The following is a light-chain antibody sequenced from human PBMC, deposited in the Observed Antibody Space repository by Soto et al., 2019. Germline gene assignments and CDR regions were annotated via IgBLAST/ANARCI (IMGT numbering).Light chain of an antibody. CDR2: GAS. Sequence: TVLTQSPPTLASASGERVTLSWMASQGISSTLAWYQQKPGQTPRLLIYGASTRATGVPARFSGSGSGTDFTLTISSLEPEDFAVYYCQQRNTWPLTFGGGTKVDIK. CDR3: QQRNTWPLT. CDR1: QGISST. J-gene: IGKJ4*01. V-gene: IGKV3D-11*01.